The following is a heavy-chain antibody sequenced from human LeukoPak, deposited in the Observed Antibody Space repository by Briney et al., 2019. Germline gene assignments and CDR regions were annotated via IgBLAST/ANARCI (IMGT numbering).Heavy chain of an antibody. D-gene: IGHD2-2*02. CDR2: MNPNSGNT. J-gene: IGHJ6*03. V-gene: IGHV1-8*03. CDR3: ARAPLGLIVVVPAAIRERYYYYYMDV. CDR1: GYTFTSYD. Sequence: GASMKVSCKASGYTFTSYDINWVRQATGQGLEWMGWMNPNSGNTGYAQKFQGRVTITRNTSISTAYMELSSLRSEDTAVYYCARAPLGLIVVVPAAIRERYYYYYMDVWGKGTTVTVSS.